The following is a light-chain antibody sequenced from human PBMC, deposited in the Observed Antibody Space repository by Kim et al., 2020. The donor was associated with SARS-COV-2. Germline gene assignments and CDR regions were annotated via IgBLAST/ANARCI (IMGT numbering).Light chain of an antibody. CDR2: KDS. J-gene: IGLJ2*01. CDR3: QSADSSGTYVV. Sequence: SYELTQPPSVSVSPGQTARITCSGDALPKQYAYWYQQKPGQAPVLVIYKDSEKTSGIPELFSGSSTGTTVTLNISGVQAGDEADYYCQSADSSGTYVVFG. CDR1: ALPKQY. V-gene: IGLV3-25*03.